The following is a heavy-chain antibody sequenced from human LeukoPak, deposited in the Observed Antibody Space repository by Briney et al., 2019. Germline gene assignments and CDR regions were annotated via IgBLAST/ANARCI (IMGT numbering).Heavy chain of an antibody. D-gene: IGHD1-26*01. Sequence: SETLSLTCTVSGASVSSASYWTWIRQPPGQGVEWIAHIYNGVNTNYNPSLKSRVTISVDTSKNQFSLRLNSVTAADTAVYYCARSRAFNSGAFDPWGQGSLVTVSS. J-gene: IGHJ5*02. CDR2: IYNGVNT. V-gene: IGHV4-61*01. CDR3: ARSRAFNSGAFDP. CDR1: GASVSSASY.